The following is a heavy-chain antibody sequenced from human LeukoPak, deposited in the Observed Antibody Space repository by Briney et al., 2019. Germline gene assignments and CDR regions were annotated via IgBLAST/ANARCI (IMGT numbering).Heavy chain of an antibody. CDR3: AKGLGASCYTPEDY. J-gene: IGHJ4*02. CDR2: ICGGDGRT. D-gene: IGHD2-2*02. Sequence: GGSLRLSCAASGFTSINYAMSWVRQAPGKGLEWVSVICGGDGRTYYADSVKGRFTISRDNSENTLYLQMNSLRAEDTAVYFCAKGLGASCYTPEDYWGPGTLVTVSS. V-gene: IGHV3-23*01. CDR1: GFTSINYA.